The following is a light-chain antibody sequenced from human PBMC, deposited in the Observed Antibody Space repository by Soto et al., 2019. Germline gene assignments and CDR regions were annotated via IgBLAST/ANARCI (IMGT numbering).Light chain of an antibody. CDR1: QSVSSN. J-gene: IGKJ1*01. Sequence: EIVFTQSPGTLSLSPGERAALSCRASQSVSSNLAWFQQKPGQAPRLLIYGASTRETGIPARFSGSGSGTEFTLTISSLQSEDFAVYYCQQYNNWTRTFGQGTQVDIK. CDR2: GAS. V-gene: IGKV3-15*01. CDR3: QQYNNWTRT.